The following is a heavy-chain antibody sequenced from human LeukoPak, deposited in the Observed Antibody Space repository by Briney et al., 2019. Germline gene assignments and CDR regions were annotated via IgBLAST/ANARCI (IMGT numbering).Heavy chain of an antibody. J-gene: IGHJ4*02. D-gene: IGHD5-24*01. CDR3: ARDDSAEMATTTAPPFDY. V-gene: IGHV1-18*01. CDR2: ISAYNGNT. Sequence: ASVKVSCKASGYTFTSYGISWVRQAPGQGLEWMGWISAYNGNTNYAQKLQGRVTMTTDTSTSTAYMELRSLRSDDTAVYYCARDDSAEMATTTAPPFDYWGQGTLVTVSS. CDR1: GYTFTSYG.